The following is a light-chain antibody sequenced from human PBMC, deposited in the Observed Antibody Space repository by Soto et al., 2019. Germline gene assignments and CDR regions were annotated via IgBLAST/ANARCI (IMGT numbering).Light chain of an antibody. CDR3: QQYDNVPPVT. J-gene: IGKJ4*01. Sequence: DIQMTQSPSSLSASVGDRVTITCQASQDISKYLNWYQQKPGKAPKLLIYDASNLQAGVPSRFSGSGSGVDFTFTISSLQPEDIATYYCQQYDNVPPVTFGGGTKVEI. CDR1: QDISKY. CDR2: DAS. V-gene: IGKV1-33*01.